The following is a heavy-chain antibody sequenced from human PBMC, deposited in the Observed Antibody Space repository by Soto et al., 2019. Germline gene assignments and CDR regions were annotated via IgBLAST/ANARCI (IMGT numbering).Heavy chain of an antibody. CDR3: ARDCLTGDPREAFDC. J-gene: IGHJ4*02. CDR1: GFTFGAYS. V-gene: IGHV3-21*01. D-gene: IGHD7-27*01. Sequence: EVQLVESGGGLVNPGESLRLSCAASGFTFGAYSLSWVRQAPGKGLEWVSSINPSGTDIHYADSVEGRFTISRDNARSSLYLQMISLRVDDTAVYYCARDCLTGDPREAFDCWGQGTLVTVSS. CDR2: INPSGTDI.